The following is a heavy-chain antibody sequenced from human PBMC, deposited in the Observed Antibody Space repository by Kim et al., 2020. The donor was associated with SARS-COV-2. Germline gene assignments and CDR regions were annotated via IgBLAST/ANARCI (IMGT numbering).Heavy chain of an antibody. Sequence: SETLSLTCTVSGGSISSSSYYWGWIRQPPGKGLEWIGSIYYSGSTYYNPSLKSRVTISVDTSKNQFSLKLSSVTAADTAVYYCARHWFDSGTLKGDAFDIWGQGTMVTVPS. CDR2: IYYSGST. CDR1: GGSISSSSYY. V-gene: IGHV4-39*01. J-gene: IGHJ3*02. CDR3: ARHWFDSGTLKGDAFDI. D-gene: IGHD3-10*01.